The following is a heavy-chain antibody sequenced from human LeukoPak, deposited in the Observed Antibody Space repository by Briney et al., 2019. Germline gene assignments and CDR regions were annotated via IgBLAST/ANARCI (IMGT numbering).Heavy chain of an antibody. V-gene: IGHV1-24*01. D-gene: IGHD3-3*01. Sequence: GASVKVSCKVSGYTLTELSMHWVRQAPGKGLEWMXXFDPEDGETIYVQKFQGRVTMTEDTSTDIAYMELSSLRSEDTAVYYCATGPYDFWSGYYTAYWGQGTLVTVSS. CDR2: FDPEDGET. CDR1: GYTLTELS. CDR3: ATGPYDFWSGYYTAY. J-gene: IGHJ4*02.